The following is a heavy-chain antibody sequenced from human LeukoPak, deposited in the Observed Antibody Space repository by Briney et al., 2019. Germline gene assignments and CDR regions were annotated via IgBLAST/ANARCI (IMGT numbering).Heavy chain of an antibody. CDR1: GYTLTDFS. J-gene: IGHJ4*02. CDR3: ATLDSYYDNSGRPLVPD. Sequence: ASLKVSCKVSGYTLTDFSMHWVRQAPGKGLEWMGGFNREDDEAIYAPHFQGRVTVTEDTSTDTAYMELSSLRSEDTAVYCCATLDSYYDNSGRPLVPDWGQGTLVTVSS. D-gene: IGHD3-22*01. CDR2: FNREDDEA. V-gene: IGHV1-24*01.